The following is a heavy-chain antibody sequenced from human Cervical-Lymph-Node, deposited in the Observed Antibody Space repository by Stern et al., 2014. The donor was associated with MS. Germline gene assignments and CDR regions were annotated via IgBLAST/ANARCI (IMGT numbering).Heavy chain of an antibody. Sequence: VRLVQSGAEVKKPGGFLKISCKGSGYTFSNYWIGLVRQMPGKGLEWMGIIYPGASEARSSPSFQGQVTISADKSISTAYLQWSSLKASDTAMYYCARGSGRDFFDYWGQGTLVTVSS. J-gene: IGHJ4*02. CDR1: GYTFSNYW. CDR3: ARGSGRDFFDY. D-gene: IGHD3-3*01. V-gene: IGHV5-51*01. CDR2: IYPGASEA.